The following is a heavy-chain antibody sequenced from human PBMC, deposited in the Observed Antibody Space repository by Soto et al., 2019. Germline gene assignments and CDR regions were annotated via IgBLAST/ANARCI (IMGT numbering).Heavy chain of an antibody. Sequence: PSETLSLTCTVSGAYVSDFSWSWIRQPAGKGLEWIGRITVNGITHYTPSFRSRVTMSMDTSRNQFSLNLQSATAADTALYYCARESGENWTYEAHWGQGTLVTVSP. D-gene: IGHD1-7*01. J-gene: IGHJ1*01. CDR3: ARESGENWTYEAH. CDR2: ITVNGIT. V-gene: IGHV4-4*07. CDR1: GAYVSDFS.